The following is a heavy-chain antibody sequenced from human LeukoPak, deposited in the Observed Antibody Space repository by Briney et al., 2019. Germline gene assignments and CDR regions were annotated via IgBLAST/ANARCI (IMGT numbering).Heavy chain of an antibody. J-gene: IGHJ6*03. CDR2: IIPIIGTA. CDR3: AARWGAAAWKNYYYYMDV. D-gene: IGHD1-26*01. V-gene: IGHV1-69*06. Sequence: GSSVKVSCKASGGTFSSYAISWVRQAPGQGLEWMGGIIPIIGTANYAQKFQGRVTITADKSTSTAYMELSSLRSEDTAVYYCAARWGAAAWKNYYYYMDVWGKGTTVTVSS. CDR1: GGTFSSYA.